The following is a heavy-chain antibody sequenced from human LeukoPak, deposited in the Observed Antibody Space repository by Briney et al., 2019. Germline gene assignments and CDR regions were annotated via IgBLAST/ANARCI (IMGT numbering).Heavy chain of an antibody. CDR1: GYSFIDNY. CDR2: INPNSGDT. V-gene: IGHV1-2*02. J-gene: IGHJ4*02. CDR3: AREVYGDSSFDY. D-gene: IGHD4-17*01. Sequence: ASVKVSCKTSGYSFIDNYMHWVRQAPGQGLEWMGWINPNSGDTNYAQKFQGRVTMTRDASISTVYLELSRLRSDDTAVYYCAREVYGDSSFDYWGQGTLATVSS.